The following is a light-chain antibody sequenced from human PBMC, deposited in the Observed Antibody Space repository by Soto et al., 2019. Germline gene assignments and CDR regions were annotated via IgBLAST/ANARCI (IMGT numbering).Light chain of an antibody. CDR3: QQYSNWPLT. J-gene: IGKJ4*01. V-gene: IGKV3-15*01. CDR2: AAS. CDR1: QSVSSN. Sequence: EIVMTQSPATLSVSPGERATLSCRASQSVSSNLAWYQQKPGQAPRLLIHAASTRATGVPARFSGSGSGTEFTLTIGSLQSEDVAAYYCQQYSNWPLTFGGGTRVEIK.